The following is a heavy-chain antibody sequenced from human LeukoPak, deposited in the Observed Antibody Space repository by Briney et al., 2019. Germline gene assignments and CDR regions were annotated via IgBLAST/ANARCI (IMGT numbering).Heavy chain of an antibody. V-gene: IGHV1-46*01. D-gene: IGHD4-17*01. Sequence: ASVKVSCKASGYTFTNYQMNWVRRAPGQGLEWMGIINPSGGSTTNAQKFQGRVIMTRDMSTSTVYMELSSLRSEDTAVYFCARYGHSPFFDYWGQGTLVIVSS. J-gene: IGHJ4*02. CDR2: INPSGGST. CDR1: GYTFTNYQ. CDR3: ARYGHSPFFDY.